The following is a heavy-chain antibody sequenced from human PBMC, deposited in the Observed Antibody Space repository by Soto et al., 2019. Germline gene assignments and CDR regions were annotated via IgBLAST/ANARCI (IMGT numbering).Heavy chain of an antibody. J-gene: IGHJ6*02. V-gene: IGHV1-18*01. CDR1: GYTFTNYG. Sequence: QVQVVQSGDEVKKPGASVKVSCKASGYTFTNYGFSWVRQAPGQGLEWMGRISGYNGNTKYAEKFQGRVTMTTDTSTSTGHMELRSLRSDDTAVYYCAREGPAPYYYYGMDVWGQGTAVTVSS. CDR2: ISGYNGNT. CDR3: AREGPAPYYYYGMDV.